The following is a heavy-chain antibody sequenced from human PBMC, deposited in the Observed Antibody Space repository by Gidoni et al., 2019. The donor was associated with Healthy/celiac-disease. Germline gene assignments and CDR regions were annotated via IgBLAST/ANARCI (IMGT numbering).Heavy chain of an antibody. Sequence: QVQLVQSGAEVKKPGASVKVSCKASGYTFTGYYMHWVRQAPGQGLEGMGWINPNSGGTNYAQKFQGWVTMTRDTSISTAYMELSRRRSDDTAVYYCARGRCSGGSCYFDAFDIWGQGTMVTVSS. CDR1: GYTFTGYY. CDR3: ARGRCSGGSCYFDAFDI. V-gene: IGHV1-2*04. J-gene: IGHJ3*02. D-gene: IGHD2-15*01. CDR2: INPNSGGT.